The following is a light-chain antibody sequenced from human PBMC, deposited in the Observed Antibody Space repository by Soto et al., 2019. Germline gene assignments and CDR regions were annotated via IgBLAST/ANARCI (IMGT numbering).Light chain of an antibody. J-gene: IGKJ1*01. CDR3: QQYFASSWT. CDR2: AAS. CDR1: QSISSTY. Sequence: EIVLTQSPGTLSLSPGERATLSCRASQSISSTYLAWYRQKSGQAPRLLIYAASSKATGIPDRFSGSGSGTVFTFTFSRLEPEDFAVYYCQQYFASSWTFGQGTKVDIK. V-gene: IGKV3-20*01.